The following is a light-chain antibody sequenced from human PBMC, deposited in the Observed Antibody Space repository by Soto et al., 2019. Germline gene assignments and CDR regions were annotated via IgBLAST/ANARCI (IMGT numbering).Light chain of an antibody. CDR1: QSVGSN. Sequence: EVVMTQSTPTLSVSPGERATFSCRASQSVGSNLAWYQQKPGQAPSLLIYTTSTRASGDPARFSGSGSGTEFTLTINSLQTEDFGLYYCQQYNSWPRTFGQGTKVDIK. V-gene: IGKV3-15*01. CDR2: TTS. CDR3: QQYNSWPRT. J-gene: IGKJ1*01.